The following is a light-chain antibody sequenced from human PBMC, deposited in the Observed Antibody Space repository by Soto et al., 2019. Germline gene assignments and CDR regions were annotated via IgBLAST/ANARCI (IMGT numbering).Light chain of an antibody. J-gene: IGKJ4*01. V-gene: IGKV1-39*01. CDR3: QQSYSTPLT. Sequence: DIQMTQSPSSLSASVGDRVTITCRASQSISSYLNWYQQKPGKAPKLLIYAASSLQSGAPSRFSGSGSGTDFTLTISSLQPEDFATYDCQQSYSTPLTFGGGTKVDIK. CDR2: AAS. CDR1: QSISSY.